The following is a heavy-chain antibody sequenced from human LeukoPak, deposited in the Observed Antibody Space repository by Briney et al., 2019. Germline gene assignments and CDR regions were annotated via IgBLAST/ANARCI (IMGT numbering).Heavy chain of an antibody. CDR3: ARGSRPGGQWLVVDAFDI. CDR2: ITGGGGNT. V-gene: IGHV3-23*01. CDR1: GFTFSSYA. Sequence: GGSLRLSCAASGFTFSSYAMSWVRQAPGKGLEWVSVITGGGGNTYYADSVQGRFTISRDNSKNTLYLQMNSLRAEDTALYYCARGSRPGGQWLVVDAFDIWGQGTLVTVSS. J-gene: IGHJ4*02. D-gene: IGHD6-19*01.